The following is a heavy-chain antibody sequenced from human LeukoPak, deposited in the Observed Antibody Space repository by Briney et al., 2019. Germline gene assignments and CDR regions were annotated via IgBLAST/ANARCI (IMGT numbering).Heavy chain of an antibody. D-gene: IGHD5-12*01. Sequence: PGGTLRLSCAASGFTFSNYAMSWVRQAPGKGLECVSAVSANGGKTYYADSVKGRFTIIRDNFQNMVYLEMKSLRAEDTAMYYCARDPRGGYDYNWFDPWGQGTLVTVSS. CDR1: GFTFSNYA. J-gene: IGHJ5*02. CDR2: VSANGGKT. V-gene: IGHV3-23*01. CDR3: ARDPRGGYDYNWFDP.